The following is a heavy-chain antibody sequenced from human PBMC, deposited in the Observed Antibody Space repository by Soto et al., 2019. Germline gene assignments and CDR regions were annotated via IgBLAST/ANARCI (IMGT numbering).Heavy chain of an antibody. V-gene: IGHV5-51*01. CDR3: ARARSITIFGVVISLGWFDP. D-gene: IGHD3-3*01. CDR2: IYPGDSDT. CDR1: GYSFTSYW. Sequence: RRESLKISCKGSGYSFTSYWIGWVRQMPGKGLEWMGIIYPGDSDTRYSPSFQGQVTISADKSISTAYLQWSSLKASDTAMYYCARARSITIFGVVISLGWFDPWGQGTLVTVSS. J-gene: IGHJ5*02.